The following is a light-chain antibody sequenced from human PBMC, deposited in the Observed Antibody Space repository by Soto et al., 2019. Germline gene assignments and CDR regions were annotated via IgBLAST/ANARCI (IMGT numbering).Light chain of an antibody. J-gene: IGKJ4*01. CDR3: QQRSNSNT. CDR1: QSVSSY. Sequence: EIVLTQSPATLSLSPGERATLSCRASQSVSSYLAWYQQKPGQAPRLLIYDASNRATGIPARFSGSGSGTDFTLTISSLEPEDFAVYYCQQRSNSNTVGGGTKVEIK. V-gene: IGKV3-11*01. CDR2: DAS.